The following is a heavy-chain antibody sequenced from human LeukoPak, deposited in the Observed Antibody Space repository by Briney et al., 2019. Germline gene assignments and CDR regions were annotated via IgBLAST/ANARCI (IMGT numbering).Heavy chain of an antibody. CDR3: AVMVRGVHQAFDY. V-gene: IGHV1-8*01. Sequence: ASVKVSCKASGYTFTSYDINWLRQATGQGLEWMGWMNPNSGNTGYAQKFQGRVTMTRNTSISTAYMELSSLRSEDTAVYYCAVMVRGVHQAFDYWGQGTLVTVSS. CDR2: MNPNSGNT. D-gene: IGHD3-10*01. CDR1: GYTFTSYD. J-gene: IGHJ4*02.